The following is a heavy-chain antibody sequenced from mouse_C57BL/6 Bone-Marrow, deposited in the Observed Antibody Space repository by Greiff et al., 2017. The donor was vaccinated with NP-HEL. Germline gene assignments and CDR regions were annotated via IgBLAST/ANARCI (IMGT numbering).Heavy chain of an antibody. V-gene: IGHV1-64*01. CDR3: ARYYYDSFDY. J-gene: IGHJ2*01. D-gene: IGHD2-4*01. Sequence: VQLQQPGAELVKPGASVKLSCKASGYTFTSYWMHWVKQRPGQGLEWIGMIHPNSGSTNYNEKFKSKATLTVDKSSSTAYMQLSSLTSEDAAVYYCARYYYDSFDYWGQGTTLTVSS. CDR2: IHPNSGST. CDR1: GYTFTSYW.